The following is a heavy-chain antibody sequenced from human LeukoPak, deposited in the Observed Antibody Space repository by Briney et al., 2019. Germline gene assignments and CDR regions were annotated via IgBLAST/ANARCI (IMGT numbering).Heavy chain of an antibody. CDR3: VRGRGHGYGEADS. CDR2: IWFDGSNK. V-gene: IGHV3-33*01. D-gene: IGHD5-18*01. Sequence: PGGSLRLSCAASGFIFSNYGMHWVRQAPGKGLEWVSLIWFDGSNKYYADSVKGRFTISRDNSKNTLYLQMSGLAAEDTAVYHCVRGRGHGYGEADSWGQGTPVTVSS. CDR1: GFIFSNYG. J-gene: IGHJ4*02.